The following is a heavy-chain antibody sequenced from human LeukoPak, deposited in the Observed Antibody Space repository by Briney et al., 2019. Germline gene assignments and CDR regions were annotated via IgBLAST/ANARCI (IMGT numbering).Heavy chain of an antibody. Sequence: ASVKVSCKASGVSFSNSAISWVRQAPGQGLEWMGRIIPMVDIAHYAQKFQGRVTITADKSTNTAYMELSSLRSDDSAVYYCAGVSDGGKTECGYWGQGTLVTVSS. V-gene: IGHV1-69*04. CDR1: GVSFSNSA. J-gene: IGHJ4*02. CDR3: AGVSDGGKTECGY. CDR2: IIPMVDIA. D-gene: IGHD4-23*01.